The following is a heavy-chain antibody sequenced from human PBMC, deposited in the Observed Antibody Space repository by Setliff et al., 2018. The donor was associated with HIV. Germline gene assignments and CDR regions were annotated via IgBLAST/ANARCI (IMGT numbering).Heavy chain of an antibody. CDR2: IYTSGSA. CDR1: GGSISSGSYY. D-gene: IGHD3-10*01. Sequence: SETLSLTCTVSGGSISSGSYYWSWIRQPAGKGLEWIGHIYTSGSANYNPSLKSRVTISVDTSKNQFSLKLSSVTAADTAVYYCARERSALLWKNWFDPWGQGTLVTVSS. J-gene: IGHJ5*02. V-gene: IGHV4-61*09. CDR3: ARERSALLWKNWFDP.